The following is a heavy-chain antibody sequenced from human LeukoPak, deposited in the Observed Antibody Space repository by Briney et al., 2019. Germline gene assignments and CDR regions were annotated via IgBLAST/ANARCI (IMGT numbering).Heavy chain of an antibody. Sequence: ASVTVSFTASGYTLTGYYMHWVRQAPGQGLEWMGRINPNSGGTNYAQKFQGRVTMTRDTSISTAYMELSRLRSDDTAVYYCARVMTTVPRGDYWGQGTLVTVSS. CDR2: INPNSGGT. CDR3: ARVMTTVPRGDY. D-gene: IGHD4-17*01. CDR1: GYTLTGYY. J-gene: IGHJ4*02. V-gene: IGHV1-2*06.